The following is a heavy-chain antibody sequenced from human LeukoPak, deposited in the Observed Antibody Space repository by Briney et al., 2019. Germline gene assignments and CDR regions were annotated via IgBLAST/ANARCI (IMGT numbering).Heavy chain of an antibody. Sequence: ASVKVSCKASGYTFTGYYMHWVRQAPGQGLEWMGWIKPNSGGTNYAQKFQGRVTMTRDTSISTAYMELSRLRSDDTAVYYCARGSIVGATFDYFDYWGQGTLVTVSS. CDR2: IKPNSGGT. CDR3: ARGSIVGATFDYFDY. J-gene: IGHJ4*02. V-gene: IGHV1-2*02. D-gene: IGHD1-26*01. CDR1: GYTFTGYY.